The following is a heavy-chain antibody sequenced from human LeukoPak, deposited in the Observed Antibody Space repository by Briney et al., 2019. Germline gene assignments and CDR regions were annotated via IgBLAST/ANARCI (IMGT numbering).Heavy chain of an antibody. CDR2: ISGSGGTT. CDR3: ASFNDYGEFGYFDY. D-gene: IGHD4-17*01. V-gene: IGHV3-23*01. CDR1: GFTFSNYG. Sequence: GGSLRLSCAASGFTFSNYGMSWVRQAPGEGLEWVSAISGSGGTTYYADSVKGRFTISRDNAKNSLYLQMNSLRAEDTAVYYCASFNDYGEFGYFDYWGQGTLVTVSS. J-gene: IGHJ4*02.